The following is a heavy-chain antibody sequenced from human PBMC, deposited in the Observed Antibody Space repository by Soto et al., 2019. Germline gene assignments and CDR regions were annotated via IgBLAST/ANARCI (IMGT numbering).Heavy chain of an antibody. V-gene: IGHV4-34*01. J-gene: IGHJ4*02. CDR1: GGSFRDYY. Sequence: SETLSLTCAVYGGSFRDYYWSWVRQPPGKGLEWIGQINHSGSTNYNPSLKSRVTISVDTSKNQFSLKLSSVTAADTAVYYCARALDFWSAYFDYWGQGSLVTVSS. D-gene: IGHD3-3*01. CDR3: ARALDFWSAYFDY. CDR2: INHSGST.